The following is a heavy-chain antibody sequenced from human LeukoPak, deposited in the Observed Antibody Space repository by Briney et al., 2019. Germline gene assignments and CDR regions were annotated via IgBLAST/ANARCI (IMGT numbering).Heavy chain of an antibody. J-gene: IGHJ4*02. CDR3: ARAGYDSSGYFY. CDR2: INAGNGNT. D-gene: IGHD3-22*01. CDR1: GYTFTKYT. Sequence: GASVKVSCKASGYTFTKYTIHWVRQAPGQRLEWMGWINAGNGNTKYSLKFQGRVAITRDTSTSTAYMELSSLRSEDTAVYYCARAGYDSSGYFYWGQGTLVTVSS. V-gene: IGHV1-3*01.